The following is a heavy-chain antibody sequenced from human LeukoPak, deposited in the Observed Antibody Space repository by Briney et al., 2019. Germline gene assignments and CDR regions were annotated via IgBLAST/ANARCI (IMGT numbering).Heavy chain of an antibody. J-gene: IGHJ5*02. CDR3: ARHRGYCSSTSCYAGLNWFDP. D-gene: IGHD2-2*01. Sequence: ASVKVSCKASGYTFTGYYMHWVRQAPGQGLEWMGWINPNSGGTNYAQKFQGRVTMTRDTSISTAYMELSRLRSDDTAVYYCARHRGYCSSTSCYAGLNWFDPWGQGTLVTVSS. CDR1: GYTFTGYY. V-gene: IGHV1-2*02. CDR2: INPNSGGT.